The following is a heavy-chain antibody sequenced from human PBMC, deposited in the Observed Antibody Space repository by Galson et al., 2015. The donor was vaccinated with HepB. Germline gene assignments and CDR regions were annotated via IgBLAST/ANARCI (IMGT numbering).Heavy chain of an antibody. D-gene: IGHD1-1*01. Sequence: SLRLSCAASGFAFYNYGMHWVRQAPGKGLEWVAVISYDGSIKFYADSVKGRFTISRDSSMNTLYLQMNGLNVEDTALYFCAKPFSRYTTRGEGNYFDSWSQGVLVTVSS. J-gene: IGHJ4*02. CDR2: ISYDGSIK. CDR1: GFAFYNYG. V-gene: IGHV3-30*18. CDR3: AKPFSRYTTRGEGNYFDS.